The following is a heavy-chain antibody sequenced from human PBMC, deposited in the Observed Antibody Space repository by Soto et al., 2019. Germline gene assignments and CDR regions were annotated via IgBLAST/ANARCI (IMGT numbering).Heavy chain of an antibody. V-gene: IGHV4-39*01. Sequence: XGTLSLTCSVLGDSISDTRYYWGWIRQSPEKGLEWIGSISHDGRAYYNPSLKSRVTLFADTSRNQFSLKMKSVTVADTALHFCARQVYGDYLGGNWFDPWGQGALVTVSS. CDR3: ARQVYGDYLGGNWFDP. CDR2: ISHDGRA. J-gene: IGHJ5*02. CDR1: GDSISDTRYY. D-gene: IGHD4-17*01.